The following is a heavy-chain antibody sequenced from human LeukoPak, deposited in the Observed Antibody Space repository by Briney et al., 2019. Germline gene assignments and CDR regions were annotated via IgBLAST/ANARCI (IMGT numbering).Heavy chain of an antibody. V-gene: IGHV1-69*04. D-gene: IGHD2-15*01. CDR3: ARGYCSGGSCYPFDY. Sequence: GASVKVSCKASGGTFSSYAISWVRQAPGQGLEWMGMIIPIFGIANYAQKFQGRVTITADKSTSTAYMELSSLRSEDTAVYYCARGYCSGGSCYPFDYWGQGTLVTVSS. CDR1: GGTFSSYA. J-gene: IGHJ4*02. CDR2: IIPIFGIA.